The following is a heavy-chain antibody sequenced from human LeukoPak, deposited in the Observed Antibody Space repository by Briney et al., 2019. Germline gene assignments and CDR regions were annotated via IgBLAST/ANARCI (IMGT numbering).Heavy chain of an antibody. D-gene: IGHD3-22*01. CDR1: GFSFDSHA. Sequence: GGSLRLPCAASGFSFDSHAFSWVRQDPGKGLEWVSAISTSGGHTFYADSVKGRFTISRDNSKNTVYLQMNSLRAEDTALYYCAKGVTWLPDYWGQGTLVTVSS. CDR3: AKGVTWLPDY. J-gene: IGHJ4*02. CDR2: ISTSGGHT. V-gene: IGHV3-23*01.